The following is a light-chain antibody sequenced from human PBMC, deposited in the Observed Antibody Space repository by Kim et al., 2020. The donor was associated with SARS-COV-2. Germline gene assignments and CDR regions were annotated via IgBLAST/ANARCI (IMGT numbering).Light chain of an antibody. J-gene: IGLJ2*01. Sequence: GLSITIACSGTSSDVGTYNYVSWYQQHPGKAPKLMIYDVTKRPSGISNRFSGSKSGNTASLTISGLQAEDEADYYCTSYTTSNTFVFGGGTRLTVL. CDR2: DVT. V-gene: IGLV2-14*03. CDR3: TSYTTSNTFV. CDR1: SSDVGTYNY.